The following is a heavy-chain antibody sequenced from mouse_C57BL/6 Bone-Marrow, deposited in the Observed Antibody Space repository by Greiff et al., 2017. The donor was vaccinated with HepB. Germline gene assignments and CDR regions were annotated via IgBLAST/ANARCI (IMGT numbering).Heavy chain of an antibody. Sequence: QVQLQQPGAELVKPGASVKLSCKASGYTFTSYWMHWVKQRPGQGLEWIGMIHPNSGSTNYNEKFKSKATLTVDKSSSTAYMQLSSLTSEDSAVYYCASSCRLYAMDYWGQGTSVTVSS. CDR1: GYTFTSYW. D-gene: IGHD1-2*01. J-gene: IGHJ4*01. CDR2: IHPNSGST. CDR3: ASSCRLYAMDY. V-gene: IGHV1-64*01.